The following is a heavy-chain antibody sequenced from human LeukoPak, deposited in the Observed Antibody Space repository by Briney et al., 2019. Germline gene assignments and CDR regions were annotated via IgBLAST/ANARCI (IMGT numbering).Heavy chain of an antibody. V-gene: IGHV1-18*01. CDR1: GYTFTSYG. J-gene: IGHJ3*02. Sequence: ASVKVSCKASGYTFTSYGISWVRQAPGQGPEWMGWISAYNGNTNYAQKLQGRVTMTTDTSTSTAYMELRSLTSDDTAVYYCAREGYYYDSSGYYGAFDIWGQGTMVTVSS. CDR2: ISAYNGNT. D-gene: IGHD3-22*01. CDR3: AREGYYYDSSGYYGAFDI.